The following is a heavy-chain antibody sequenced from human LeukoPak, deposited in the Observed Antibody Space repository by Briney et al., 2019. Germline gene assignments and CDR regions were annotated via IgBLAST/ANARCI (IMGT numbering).Heavy chain of an antibody. J-gene: IGHJ5*02. CDR1: GGSISSSSYY. CDR3: ARELEDIVVVVAATRGWFDP. D-gene: IGHD2-15*01. Sequence: SENLSLTCTVSGGSISSSSYYWGWIRQPPGKGLEWIGSIYYSGSTYYNPSLKSRVTISVDTSKNQFSLKLSSVTAADTAVYYCARELEDIVVVVAATRGWFDPWGQGTLVTVSS. V-gene: IGHV4-39*07. CDR2: IYYSGST.